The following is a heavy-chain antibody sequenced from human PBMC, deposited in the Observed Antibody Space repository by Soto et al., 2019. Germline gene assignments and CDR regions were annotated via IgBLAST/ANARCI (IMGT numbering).Heavy chain of an antibody. CDR1: GGSISSYY. CDR2: IYYSGST. V-gene: IGHV4-59*01. J-gene: IGHJ6*02. CDR3: ARAPPWQLEMPKMDYYYGMDV. Sequence: SETLSLTCTVSGGSISSYYWSWIRQPPGKGLEWIGYIYYSGSTNYNPSLKSRVTISVDTSKNQFSLKLSSVTAADTAVYYCARAPPWQLEMPKMDYYYGMDVWGQGTTVTVSS. D-gene: IGHD6-6*01.